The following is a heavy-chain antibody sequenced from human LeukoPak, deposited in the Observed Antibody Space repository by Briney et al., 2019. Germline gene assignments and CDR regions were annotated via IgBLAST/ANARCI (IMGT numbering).Heavy chain of an antibody. J-gene: IGHJ4*02. CDR2: IYYSGST. CDR1: GGSISSYY. CDR3: ARGAGWYNY. D-gene: IGHD6-19*01. Sequence: SETLSLTCTVSGGSISSYYWSWIRQPPGKGLEWIGYIYYSGSTNYNPSLRSRVTISIDTSKKQFSLKVSSVTAADTAVYYCARGAGWYNYWGRGTLVTVSS. V-gene: IGHV4-59*01.